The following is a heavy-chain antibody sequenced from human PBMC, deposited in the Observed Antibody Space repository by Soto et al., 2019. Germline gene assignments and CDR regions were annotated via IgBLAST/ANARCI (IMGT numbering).Heavy chain of an antibody. D-gene: IGHD6-13*01. V-gene: IGHV3-30*18. Sequence: QVQLVESGGGVVQPGRSLRLSCAASGFTFSSYGMHWVRQAPGKGLEWVAVISYDGSNKYYADSVKGRFTISRDNSKKTLYLQMNSLRAEDTAVYYCAKDRTRQQLINWYFDLWGRGTLVTVSS. J-gene: IGHJ2*01. CDR1: GFTFSSYG. CDR3: AKDRTRQQLINWYFDL. CDR2: ISYDGSNK.